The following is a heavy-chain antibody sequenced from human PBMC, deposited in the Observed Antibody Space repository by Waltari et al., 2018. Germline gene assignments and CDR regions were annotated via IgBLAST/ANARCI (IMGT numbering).Heavy chain of an antibody. CDR2: IFYSGST. D-gene: IGHD3-10*01. CDR1: DGSLSSSTYY. CDR3: ARHDLWRDWFDP. V-gene: IGHV4-39*01. J-gene: IGHJ5*02. Sequence: QLQLQESGPGLVKPSETLSLTCSVSDGSLSSSTYYWGWIRQPPGKGLEWIGSIFYSGSTYYNPSLKSRVSISVDTSKYQFSLRLNSVTAADTSIYYCARHDLWRDWFDPWGQGTLVTVSS.